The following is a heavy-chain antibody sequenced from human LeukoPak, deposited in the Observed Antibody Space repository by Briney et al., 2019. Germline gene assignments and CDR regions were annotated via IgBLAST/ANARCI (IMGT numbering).Heavy chain of an antibody. CDR2: IKQDGSEK. J-gene: IGHJ3*02. V-gene: IGHV3-7*03. D-gene: IGHD3-9*01. CDR3: ARGETGYYKDAFDI. Sequence: GGSLRLSCAASGFTFSSYWMSWVRQAPGKGLEWVANIKQDGSEKYYVDSVKGRFTISRDNAKNSLYLQMNSLRAEDTAVYYCARGETGYYKDAFDIWGQGTMVTVSS. CDR1: GFTFSSYW.